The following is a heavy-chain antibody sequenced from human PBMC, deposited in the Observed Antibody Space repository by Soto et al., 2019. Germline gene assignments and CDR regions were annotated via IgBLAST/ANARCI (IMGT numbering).Heavy chain of an antibody. Sequence: GSLRLSCAASGFTFSSYAMSWVRQAPGKGLEWVSAISGSGGNTYYADSVKGRFTISRDNSKNTLYLQMNSLRAEDTAVYYCAKSKLGDFWPVGGDVWGQGTTVTVSS. V-gene: IGHV3-23*01. CDR3: AKSKLGDFWPVGGDV. J-gene: IGHJ6*02. CDR2: ISGSGGNT. D-gene: IGHD3-3*01. CDR1: GFTFSSYA.